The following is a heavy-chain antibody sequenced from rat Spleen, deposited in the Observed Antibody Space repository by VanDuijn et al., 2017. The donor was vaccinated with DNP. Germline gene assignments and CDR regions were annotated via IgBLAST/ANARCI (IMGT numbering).Heavy chain of an antibody. CDR3: SREGQPYYSMDA. V-gene: IGHV2S12*01. D-gene: IGHD1-1*01. J-gene: IGHJ4*01. CDR1: GYSLTSYG. Sequence: QVRLRESGPGLVQPSHTLSLTCTVSGYSLTSYGVSWARQPPGKGLEWIATISSGGDIDYNSALKSRLSLTRDTSKNQVFLKMNSLQIEDTATYFCSREGQPYYSMDAWGQGTSVTVSS. CDR2: ISSGGDI.